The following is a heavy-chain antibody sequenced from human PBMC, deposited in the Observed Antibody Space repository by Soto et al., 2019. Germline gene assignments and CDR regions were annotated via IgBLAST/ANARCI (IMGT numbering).Heavy chain of an antibody. Sequence: KPSETLSLTCTVSGGSISSYYWSWIRQPPGKGLEWIGYIYYSGSTNYNPSLKSRVTISVDTSKNQFSLKLSSVTAADTAVYYCARRYCSGGSCYDAFDIWGQGTMVTVSS. V-gene: IGHV4-59*01. CDR2: IYYSGST. J-gene: IGHJ3*02. D-gene: IGHD2-15*01. CDR3: ARRYCSGGSCYDAFDI. CDR1: GGSISSYY.